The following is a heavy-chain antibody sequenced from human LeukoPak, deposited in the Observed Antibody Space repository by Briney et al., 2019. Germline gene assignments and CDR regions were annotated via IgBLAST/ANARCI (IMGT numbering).Heavy chain of an antibody. V-gene: IGHV1-69*04. CDR2: IIPILGIV. Sequence: SVKVSCKASGGTFSSYAINWVRQAPGQGLEWMGRIIPILGIVNYAQRFQGSVTITADKSTTTVFMELSSLRSEDTAVYYCARGLEMATINLEVSFGYWGQGTLVTVSS. CDR3: ARGLEMATINLEVSFGY. CDR1: GGTFSSYA. D-gene: IGHD5-24*01. J-gene: IGHJ4*02.